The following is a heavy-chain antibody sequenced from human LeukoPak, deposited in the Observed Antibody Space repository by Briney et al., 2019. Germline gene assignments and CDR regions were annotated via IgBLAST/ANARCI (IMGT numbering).Heavy chain of an antibody. CDR3: ARLLSYSSSWY. CDR2: ISYSGST. J-gene: IGHJ4*02. D-gene: IGHD6-13*01. CDR1: GGSITGSSYY. V-gene: IGHV4-39*01. Sequence: SETLSLTCTVSGGSITGSSYYGGWIRQPPGKGLEWIGSISYSGSTYYNPSLKSRVTISVDTSKNQFSLKLSSVTAADTAVYYCARLLSYSSSWYWGQGTPVTVSS.